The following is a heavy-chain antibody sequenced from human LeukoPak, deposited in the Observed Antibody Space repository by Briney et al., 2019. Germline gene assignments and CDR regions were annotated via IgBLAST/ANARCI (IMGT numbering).Heavy chain of an antibody. CDR3: ARYALWFGEFGTDY. D-gene: IGHD3-10*01. Sequence: PGGSLRLSCAASGFTFSSYSMNWVRQAPGKGLEWVSSISSSSSYIYYADSVKGRFTISRDNAKNSLYLQMNSLRAEDTAVYYCARYALWFGEFGTDYWGQGTLVTVSS. CDR2: ISSSSSYI. CDR1: GFTFSSYS. V-gene: IGHV3-21*01. J-gene: IGHJ4*02.